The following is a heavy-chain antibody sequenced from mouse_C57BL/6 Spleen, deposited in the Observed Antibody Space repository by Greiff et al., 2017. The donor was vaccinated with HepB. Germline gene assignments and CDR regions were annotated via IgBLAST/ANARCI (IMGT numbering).Heavy chain of an antibody. D-gene: IGHD2-3*01. V-gene: IGHV1-50*01. CDR1: GYTFTSYW. CDR2: IDPSDSYT. Sequence: QVQLQQPGAELVKPGASVKLSCKASGYTFTSYWMQWVKQRPGQGLEWIGEIDPSDSYTNYNQKFKGKATLTVDTSSSTAYMQLSSLTSEDSAVYYCARRDGYYPFAYWGQGTLVTVSA. J-gene: IGHJ3*01. CDR3: ARRDGYYPFAY.